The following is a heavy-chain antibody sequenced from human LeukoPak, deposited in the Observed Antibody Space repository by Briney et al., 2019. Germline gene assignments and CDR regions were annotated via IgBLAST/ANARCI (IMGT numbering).Heavy chain of an antibody. D-gene: IGHD1-26*01. Sequence: GGSLRLSCAASGFTFKLYWMHWVRQVPGKRPVWVSRINDDGSDTIYADSVRGRFTISRDDAKNTVYLQMDSLRAEDTAVYFCAREIIGGASFLDYWGQGTLVTVSS. V-gene: IGHV3-74*01. CDR2: INDDGSDT. CDR3: AREIIGGASFLDY. CDR1: GFTFKLYW. J-gene: IGHJ4*02.